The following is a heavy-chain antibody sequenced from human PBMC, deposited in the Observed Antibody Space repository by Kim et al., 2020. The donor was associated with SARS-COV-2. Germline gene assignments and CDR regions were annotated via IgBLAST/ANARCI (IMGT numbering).Heavy chain of an antibody. J-gene: IGHJ6*02. CDR1: GFTFINAW. CDR3: TTSREARRGGYYYYFGMDV. Sequence: GGSLRLSCAASGFTFINAWMIWVRQAPGKGLEWVGRIKSKIDDGTADYAAPVKGRFTISRDDSKSMLYLQMNSLKIEDTAVYYCTTSREARRGGYYYYFGMDVWGQGTTVTVSS. D-gene: IGHD6-6*01. V-gene: IGHV3-15*01. CDR2: IKSKIDDGTA.